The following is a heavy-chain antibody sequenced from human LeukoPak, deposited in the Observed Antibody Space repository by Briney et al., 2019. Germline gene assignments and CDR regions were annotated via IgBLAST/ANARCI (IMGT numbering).Heavy chain of an antibody. D-gene: IGHD2-15*01. V-gene: IGHV3-23*01. CDR1: GFTFNSYA. Sequence: GGSLRLSCAASGFTFNSYAMSWVRQAPGKGLEWVSAISGSGGSTYYADSVKGRFTISRDNSKNTLNLQMNSLRAEDTAVYYCARVQYCSGGSCYRFDYWGQGTLVTVSS. J-gene: IGHJ4*02. CDR3: ARVQYCSGGSCYRFDY. CDR2: ISGSGGST.